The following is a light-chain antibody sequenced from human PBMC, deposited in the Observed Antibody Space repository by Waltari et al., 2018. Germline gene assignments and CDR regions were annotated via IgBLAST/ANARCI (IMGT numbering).Light chain of an antibody. CDR3: QVWDSGSDHYV. J-gene: IGLJ1*01. Sequence: SYELTQPPSVSVAPGQTARITCAGAKIGSNNVHWYQHKPGQAPVPVVYDDGDRPSGIPERFSGSNSGNTAALTISRVDAGDEAEYYCQVWDSGSDHYVFGTVTKVTVL. CDR1: KIGSNN. CDR2: DDG. V-gene: IGLV3-21*02.